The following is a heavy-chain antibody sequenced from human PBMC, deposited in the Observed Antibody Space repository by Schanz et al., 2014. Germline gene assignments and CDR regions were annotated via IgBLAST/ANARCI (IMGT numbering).Heavy chain of an antibody. D-gene: IGHD3-16*01. CDR2: IRTSASDT. Sequence: EVRLLESGGGLVQPGGSLRLSCVGSGFTFGSYAMNWVRQAPGKGLEWVSTIRTSASDTFYASSVKVRFTISRDNSQNTLYLQMDSLRDEDTAVYYCAGGPRGGYIEYWGQGTLVIVSS. V-gene: IGHV3-23*01. J-gene: IGHJ4*02. CDR3: AGGPRGGYIEY. CDR1: GFTFGSYA.